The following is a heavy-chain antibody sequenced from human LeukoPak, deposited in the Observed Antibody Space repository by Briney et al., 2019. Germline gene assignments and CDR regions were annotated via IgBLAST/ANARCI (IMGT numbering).Heavy chain of an antibody. D-gene: IGHD3-22*01. CDR3: ARSPVTYYYDSSGLLYYYYYMDV. J-gene: IGHJ6*03. CDR1: GYSFTSYW. Sequence: PGESLKISCKGSGYSFTSYWIGWVRQMPGKGLEWMGIIYPGDSDTRYSPSFQGQVTISADKSISTAYLQWSSLKASDTAMYYCARSPVTYYYDSSGLLYYYYYMDVWGKGTTVSVSS. CDR2: IYPGDSDT. V-gene: IGHV5-51*01.